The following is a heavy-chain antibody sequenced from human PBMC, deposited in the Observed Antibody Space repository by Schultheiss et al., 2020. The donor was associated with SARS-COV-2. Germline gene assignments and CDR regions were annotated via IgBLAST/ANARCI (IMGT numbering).Heavy chain of an antibody. V-gene: IGHV4-30-4*01. CDR3: ARLYTSGPEFFFDF. D-gene: IGHD6-19*01. CDR1: GASISGGDYY. Sequence: SETLSLTCTVSGASISGGDYYWSWIRQPPGKGLERIGYIYYTGRRYYNPSLESRVTMSVDTSKNQFSLRLTSVTAADTAVYYCARLYTSGPEFFFDFWGQGTRVTVSS. J-gene: IGHJ4*02. CDR2: IYYTGRR.